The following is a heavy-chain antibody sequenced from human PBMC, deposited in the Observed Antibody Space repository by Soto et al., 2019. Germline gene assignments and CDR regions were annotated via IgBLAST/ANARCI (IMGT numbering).Heavy chain of an antibody. CDR2: INAGNGNT. CDR1: GYTFPSYA. J-gene: IGHJ1*01. D-gene: IGHD6-19*01. CDR3: ASDSVAFGYFWH. V-gene: IGHV1-3*01. Sequence: QVPLVQSGAEVKKPGASVKVSCKASGYTFPSYAMHWVRQAPGQRLEWMGRINAGNGNTKYSQKFQGRVTITRDTSASTAYMELSSIRSKDTAVYYYASDSVAFGYFWHWGQGTLVTVSS.